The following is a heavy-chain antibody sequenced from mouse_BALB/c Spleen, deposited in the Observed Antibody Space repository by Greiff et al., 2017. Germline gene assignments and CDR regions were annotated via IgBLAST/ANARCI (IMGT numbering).Heavy chain of an antibody. D-gene: IGHD3-1*01. Sequence: VQLQQSGPGLVKPSQSLSLTCTVTGYSITSDYAWNWIRQFPGNKLEWMGYISYSGSTSYNPSLKSRISITRDTSKNQFFLQLNSVTTEDTATYYCAREGSGYAMDYWGQGTSVTVSS. V-gene: IGHV3-2*02. J-gene: IGHJ4*01. CDR3: AREGSGYAMDY. CDR1: GYSITSDYA. CDR2: ISYSGST.